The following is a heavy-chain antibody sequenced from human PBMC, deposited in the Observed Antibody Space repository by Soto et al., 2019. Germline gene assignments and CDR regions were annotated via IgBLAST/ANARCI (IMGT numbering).Heavy chain of an antibody. CDR3: ARDSDPGVAASDSPPEYYYYYGMDV. CDR2: IWYDGSNE. J-gene: IGHJ6*02. V-gene: IGHV3-33*01. Sequence: QVQLVESGGGVVQPGRSLRLSCAASGFTFSSYGMHWVRQAPGKGLEWVAVIWYDGSNEYYADYVKGRFTIARDNSKNTLYLQMNSLRAEDTAVYYCARDSDPGVAASDSPPEYYYYYGMDVWGQGTTVTVSS. D-gene: IGHD6-13*01. CDR1: GFTFSSYG.